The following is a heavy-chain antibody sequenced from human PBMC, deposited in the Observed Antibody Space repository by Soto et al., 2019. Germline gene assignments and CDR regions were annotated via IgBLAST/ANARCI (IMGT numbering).Heavy chain of an antibody. CDR3: ARPRGSDYGDPDAFDI. J-gene: IGHJ3*02. V-gene: IGHV1-3*01. Sequence: ASVKVSCKASGYTFTRFAIHWVRQAPGQRLEWMGRINAGNGNTKYSQKFQGRVTITRDTSASTAYMELSSLRSEDTAGYYCARPRGSDYGDPDAFDIWGQGSMVTVSS. CDR2: INAGNGNT. D-gene: IGHD4-17*01. CDR1: GYTFTRFA.